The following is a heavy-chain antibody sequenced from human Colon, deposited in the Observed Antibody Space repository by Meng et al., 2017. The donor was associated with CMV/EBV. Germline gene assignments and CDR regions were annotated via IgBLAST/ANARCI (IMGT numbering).Heavy chain of an antibody. J-gene: IGHJ6*02. CDR2: IRFDGSLK. CDR3: ARDRKVLRLGESSLSYSYYYGMDV. CDR1: GFTFSDYG. D-gene: IGHD3-16*01. V-gene: IGHV3-30*02. Sequence: GESLKISCAASGFTFSDYGIHWVRQAPGKGLEWVAFIRFDGSLKFYADSVKGRFTISRDNANKSLFLQINSLRAEDTAVYYCARDRKVLRLGESSLSYSYYYGMDVWGQGTTVTVSS.